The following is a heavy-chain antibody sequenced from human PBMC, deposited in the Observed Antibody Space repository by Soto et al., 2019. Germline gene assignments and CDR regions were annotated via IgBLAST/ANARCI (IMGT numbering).Heavy chain of an antibody. Sequence: EVQLVESGGGLEQPGRSLRLSCTTSGFTFGDYAMSWFRQAPGKGLEWVGFTRSKAYGGTTEYAASGKGRFIISRDDSEGIAYMQMNSLKNEDKAVYYCTRDASLLRFSPTEYFQHWGQGTLVTVSS. J-gene: IGHJ1*01. CDR1: GFTFGDYA. CDR2: TRSKAYGGTT. D-gene: IGHD3-3*01. CDR3: TRDASLLRFSPTEYFQH. V-gene: IGHV3-49*03.